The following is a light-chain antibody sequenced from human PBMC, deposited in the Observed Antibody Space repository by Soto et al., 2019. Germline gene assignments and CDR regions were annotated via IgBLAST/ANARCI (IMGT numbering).Light chain of an antibody. Sequence: DIVMTQSPLSLPVTPGEPASISCRSSQSLLHSNGYNYLDWYLQKPGHSPQLLIYLGSNRASGVPDRFSGSGSGTDCTLKISRVEAEDVGVYYCMQALQTPPTVGQGTKLEIK. V-gene: IGKV2-28*01. J-gene: IGKJ2*01. CDR1: QSLLHSNGYNY. CDR3: MQALQTPPT. CDR2: LGS.